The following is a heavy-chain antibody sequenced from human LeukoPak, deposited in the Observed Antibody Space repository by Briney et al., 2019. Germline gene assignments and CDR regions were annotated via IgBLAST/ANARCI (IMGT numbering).Heavy chain of an antibody. J-gene: IGHJ4*02. CDR1: GGSLSSSSYY. Sequence: SETLSLTCTVSGGSLSSSSYYWGWIRQPPGKGLEWIGTIYYSGYTYYNPSLKSRVTISVDTSKNQFSLKLSSVTAADTAVYYCAKHYMGSSYNRGLDYWGQGTLVTVSS. CDR2: IYYSGYT. D-gene: IGHD3-10*01. CDR3: AKHYMGSSYNRGLDY. V-gene: IGHV4-39*01.